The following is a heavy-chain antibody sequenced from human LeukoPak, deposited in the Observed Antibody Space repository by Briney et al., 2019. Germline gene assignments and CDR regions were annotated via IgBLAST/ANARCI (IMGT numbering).Heavy chain of an antibody. CDR3: ARASIFGRFGY. Sequence: GASVEVSCTASGGTFSSYAIRWVRQAPGQGLEWMGRIIPILGIANYAQKFQGRVTITADKSTSTAYMELSSLRSEETAVYYCARASIFGRFGYWGQGTLVSVAS. V-gene: IGHV1-69*04. J-gene: IGHJ4*02. CDR2: IIPILGIA. D-gene: IGHD2-15*01. CDR1: GGTFSSYA.